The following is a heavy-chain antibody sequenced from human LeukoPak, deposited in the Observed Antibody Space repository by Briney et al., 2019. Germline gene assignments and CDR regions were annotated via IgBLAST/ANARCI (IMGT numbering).Heavy chain of an antibody. J-gene: IGHJ4*02. CDR2: INHSGST. CDR1: GGSFSGYY. V-gene: IGHV4-34*01. CDR3: ARVNNIAAAGYFDY. Sequence: SETLSLTCAVYGGSFSGYYWSWIRQPPGKGLEWIGEINHSGSTNYNPSLKSRVTISVDKSKNQFSLKLSSVTAADTAVYYCARVNNIAAAGYFDYWGQGTLVTISS. D-gene: IGHD6-13*01.